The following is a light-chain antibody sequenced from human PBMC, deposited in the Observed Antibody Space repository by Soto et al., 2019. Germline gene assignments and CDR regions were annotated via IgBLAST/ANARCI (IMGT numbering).Light chain of an antibody. V-gene: IGLV1-51*01. CDR3: AAWDSIVSIWV. CDR2: DND. J-gene: IGLJ3*02. Sequence: QSVLTQPPSVSAAPGQKVTISCSGCSSNIGNTFVSWYQQVPGAAPKLLIYDNDKRPSGIPDRFSGSKSGTSATLGITGLQTGDEANYYCAAWDSIVSIWVFGGGTKLTVL. CDR1: SSNIGNTF.